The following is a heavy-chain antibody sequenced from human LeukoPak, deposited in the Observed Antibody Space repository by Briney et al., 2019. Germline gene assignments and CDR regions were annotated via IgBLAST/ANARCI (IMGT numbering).Heavy chain of an antibody. D-gene: IGHD6-13*01. CDR2: IYYSGST. V-gene: IGHV4-59*01. CDR1: GGSISSYY. Sequence: SETLSLTCTVSGGSISSYYWSWIRQPPGKGLEWIGYIYYSGSTNYNPSLKSRVTISVDTSKNQFSLKLSSVTAADTAVYYCARHAARIAAADRNWFDPWGQGTLVTVSS. J-gene: IGHJ5*02. CDR3: ARHAARIAAADRNWFDP.